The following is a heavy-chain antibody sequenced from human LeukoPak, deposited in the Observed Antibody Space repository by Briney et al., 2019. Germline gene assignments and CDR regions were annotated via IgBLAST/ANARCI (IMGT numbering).Heavy chain of an antibody. CDR1: GFTVSSNY. Sequence: PGGSLRLSCAASGFTVSSNYMSWVRQAPGKGLEWVSVIYSGGSTYYADSVKGRFTISRDNSKNTLYLQMNSLRAEDTAVYYCARATRAAAGLDYWGQGTLVTFSS. J-gene: IGHJ4*02. D-gene: IGHD6-13*01. V-gene: IGHV3-53*05. CDR3: ARATRAAAGLDY. CDR2: IYSGGST.